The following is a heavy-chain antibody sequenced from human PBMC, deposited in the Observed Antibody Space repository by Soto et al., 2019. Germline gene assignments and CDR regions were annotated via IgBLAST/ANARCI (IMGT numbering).Heavy chain of an antibody. CDR2: ISSSTSYM. CDR3: ARFRRDGYNLDY. D-gene: IGHD5-12*01. CDR1: GFTFSSYS. Sequence: GGSLSLSCAASGFTFSSYSMNWVRQAPGKGLEWVSSISSSTSYMYYADSVKGRFTISRDNARNSLYLQMNSLRAEDTAVYYCARFRRDGYNLDYWGQGTLVTVSS. V-gene: IGHV3-21*01. J-gene: IGHJ4*02.